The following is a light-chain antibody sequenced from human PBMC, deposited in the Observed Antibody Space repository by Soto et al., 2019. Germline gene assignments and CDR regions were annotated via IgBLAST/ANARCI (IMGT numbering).Light chain of an antibody. CDR2: DTS. Sequence: EVVMTQSPATLSVSPGEGVTLSCRASQGIGDTLAWYQHKPGQTPRLLIYDTSTRATGVPARFRGSRSGPDFTLTISSLEPEDFALYYCQQHINWPLTFGGGTKVDIK. CDR1: QGIGDT. V-gene: IGKV3-15*01. CDR3: QQHINWPLT. J-gene: IGKJ4*01.